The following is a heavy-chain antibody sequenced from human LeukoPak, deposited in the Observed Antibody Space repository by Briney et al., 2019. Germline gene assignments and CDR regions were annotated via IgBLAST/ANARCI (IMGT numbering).Heavy chain of an antibody. CDR2: ISSNGRSI. CDR1: GFTFSNYY. V-gene: IGHV3-11*01. Sequence: GGSLRLSCAASGFTFSNYYMSWIRQAPGKGLEWVSYISSNGRSISYADSVKGRFTISRDIAKNSLYLQMNSLRAEDTAVYYCAREISAAGIDYWGQGTLVTVSS. CDR3: AREISAAGIDY. J-gene: IGHJ4*02. D-gene: IGHD6-13*01.